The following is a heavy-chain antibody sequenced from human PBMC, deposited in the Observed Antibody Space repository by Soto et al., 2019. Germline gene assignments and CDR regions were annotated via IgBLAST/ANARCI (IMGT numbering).Heavy chain of an antibody. V-gene: IGHV3-74*01. CDR3: ARGMNYYDSSGYYYWLHTELFDY. D-gene: IGHD3-22*01. CDR1: GFTFSSYS. Sequence: PGGSLRLSCAASGFTFSSYSMNWVRQAPGKGLEWVSSINSDGSSTSYADSVKGRFTISRDNAKNTLYLQMNSLRAEDTAVYYCARGMNYYDSSGYYYWLHTELFDYWGQGTLVTVSS. J-gene: IGHJ4*02. CDR2: INSDGSST.